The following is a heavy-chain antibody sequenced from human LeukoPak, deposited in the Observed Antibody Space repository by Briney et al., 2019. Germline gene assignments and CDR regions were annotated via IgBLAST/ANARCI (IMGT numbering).Heavy chain of an antibody. D-gene: IGHD3-22*01. V-gene: IGHV3-7*01. CDR3: ARVLGDSSGYYSHYYYYYMDV. J-gene: IGHJ6*03. Sequence: QSGGSLRLSCAVSGFTFSNYWMSWARQSPGKGLEWVANIYLDGSRAYYVDSVKGRFTISRDNAKNSLYLQMNSLRAEDTAVYYCARVLGDSSGYYSHYYYYYMDVWGKGTTVTVSS. CDR1: GFTFSNYW. CDR2: IYLDGSRA.